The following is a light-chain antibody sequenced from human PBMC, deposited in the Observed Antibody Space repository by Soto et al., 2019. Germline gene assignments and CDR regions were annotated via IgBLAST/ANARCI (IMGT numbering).Light chain of an antibody. V-gene: IGLV1-40*01. Sequence: QSVLTQPPSVSGAPGQRVTISCAGSSSNIGAGYDVHWYQQLPGTAPKLLINGNRNRPSGVPDRFSGSKSGTSASLAITGLQAEDEGDHYCQSYDSSLSGVVFGGGTQLTVL. CDR3: QSYDSSLSGVV. J-gene: IGLJ2*01. CDR2: GNR. CDR1: SSNIGAGYD.